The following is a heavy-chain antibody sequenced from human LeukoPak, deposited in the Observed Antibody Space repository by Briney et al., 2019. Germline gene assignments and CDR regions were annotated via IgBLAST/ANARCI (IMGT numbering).Heavy chain of an antibody. CDR2: IYYSGST. D-gene: IGHD2-2*01. J-gene: IGHJ2*01. CDR1: GGSISSYY. Sequence: SETLSLTCTVSGGSISSYYRSWIRQPPGKGLEWIGYIYYSGSTNYNPSLKSRVTISVDTSKNQFSLKLSSVTAADTAVYYCARLGRTSYWYFDLWGRGTLVTVSS. V-gene: IGHV4-59*08. CDR3: ARLGRTSYWYFDL.